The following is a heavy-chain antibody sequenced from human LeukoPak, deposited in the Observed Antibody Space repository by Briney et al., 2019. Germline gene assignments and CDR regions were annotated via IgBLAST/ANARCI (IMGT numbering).Heavy chain of an antibody. CDR2: ISDSGDST. D-gene: IGHD5-12*01. CDR1: GFTFSSYA. V-gene: IGHV3-23*01. J-gene: IGHJ4*02. CDR3: AKEGIDGSGYDLDY. Sequence: GGSLRLSCVASGFTFSSYAMNWVRRAPGKGLDWVSGISDSGDSTYYADSVKGRFTISRDISKNTLYLQMTSLRAEDTAVYYCAKEGIDGSGYDLDYWGQGTRVTVSS.